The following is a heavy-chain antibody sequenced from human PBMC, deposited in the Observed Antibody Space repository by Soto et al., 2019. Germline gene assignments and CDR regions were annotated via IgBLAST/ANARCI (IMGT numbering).Heavy chain of an antibody. CDR2: IYYSGST. V-gene: IGHV4-31*03. CDR1: GGSISSGGYY. Sequence: SETLSLTCTVSGGSISSGGYYWIWIRQHPGKGLEWIGYIYYSGSTYYNPSLKSRVTISVDTSKNQFSLKLSSVTAADTAVYYCAIDASQGYCSSTSCSNWFDPWGQGTLVTVST. J-gene: IGHJ5*02. D-gene: IGHD2-2*01. CDR3: AIDASQGYCSSTSCSNWFDP.